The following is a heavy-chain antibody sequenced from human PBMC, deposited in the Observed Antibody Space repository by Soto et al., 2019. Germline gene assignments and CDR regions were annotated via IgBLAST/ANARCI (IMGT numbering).Heavy chain of an antibody. V-gene: IGHV4-34*01. J-gene: IGHJ4*02. D-gene: IGHD3-10*01. CDR3: ARVYGSGSYYKKVGDY. Sequence: QVQLQQWGAGLLKPSETLSLTCAVYGGSVSGYYWSWIRQPPGKGLEWIGEINHSGSTNYNPSLKSRVTISVDTSKNQFSLKLSSVTAADTAVYYCARVYGSGSYYKKVGDYWGQGTLVTVSS. CDR2: INHSGST. CDR1: GGSVSGYY.